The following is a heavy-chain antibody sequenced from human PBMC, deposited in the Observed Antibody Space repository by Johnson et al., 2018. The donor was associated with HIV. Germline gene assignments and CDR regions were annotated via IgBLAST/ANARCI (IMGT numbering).Heavy chain of an antibody. CDR3: AKPPSMGADAFDV. Sequence: VQLVESGGGLVQPWGSLRLSCAASGFTFSMYTMHWVRQAPGKGLEWVANIKQDGSEKYYVDSVKGRFTISRDNAENSLYLQMNSLRAEDTALYYCAKPPSMGADAFDVWGQGTMVTVSS. J-gene: IGHJ3*01. V-gene: IGHV3-7*02. CDR1: GFTFSMYT. CDR2: IKQDGSEK. D-gene: IGHD3-16*01.